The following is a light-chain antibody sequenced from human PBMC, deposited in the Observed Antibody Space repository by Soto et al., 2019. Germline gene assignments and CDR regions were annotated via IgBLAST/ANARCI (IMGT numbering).Light chain of an antibody. J-gene: IGKJ1*01. Sequence: EIVVTQSPATLSVSPGERVTLTCRASQSVSTNVAWYQQKPGQAPRLLIYGPSTRASGIPARFSGSGSGRQFTLTISSLQSEDFAVYYCHQYDDWPPAFGQGTKVEI. CDR3: HQYDDWPPA. CDR2: GPS. CDR1: QSVSTN. V-gene: IGKV3-15*01.